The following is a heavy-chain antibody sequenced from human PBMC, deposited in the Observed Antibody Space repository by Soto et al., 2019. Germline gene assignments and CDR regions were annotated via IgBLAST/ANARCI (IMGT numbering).Heavy chain of an antibody. D-gene: IGHD2-2*01. V-gene: IGHV6-1*01. CDR3: ARDIVVVPAAMFDAFDI. CDR2: TYYRSKWYN. Sequence: PSQTLSLTCAISGDSVSSNSAAWNWIRQSPSRGLEWLGRTYYRSKWYNDYAVSVKSRITINPDTSKNQFSLQLNSVTPEDTVVYYCARDIVVVPAAMFDAFDIWGQGTMVTVSS. CDR1: GDSVSSNSAA. J-gene: IGHJ3*02.